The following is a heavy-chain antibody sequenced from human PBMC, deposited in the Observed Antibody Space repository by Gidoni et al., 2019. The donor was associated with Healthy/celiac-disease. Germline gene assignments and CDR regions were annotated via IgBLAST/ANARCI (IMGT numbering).Heavy chain of an antibody. CDR3: ARASGIAAAGEYYYGMDV. V-gene: IGHV4-39*01. CDR1: GGSISSSSYY. D-gene: IGHD6-13*01. Sequence: QLQLQESGPGLVKPSETLSLTCTVSGGSISSSSYYWGWIRQPPGKGLEWIGSIYYSGSTYYNPSLKSRVTISVDTSKNQFSLKLSSVTAADTAVYYCARASGIAAAGEYYYGMDVWGQGTTVTVSS. J-gene: IGHJ6*02. CDR2: IYYSGST.